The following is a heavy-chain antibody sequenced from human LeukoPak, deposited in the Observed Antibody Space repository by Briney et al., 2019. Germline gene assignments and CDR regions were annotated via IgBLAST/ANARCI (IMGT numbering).Heavy chain of an antibody. V-gene: IGHV1-8*03. CDR2: MNPNSGNT. CDR1: GYTFTSYG. D-gene: IGHD3-3*01. Sequence: ASVKVSCKASGYTFTSYGISWVRQATGQGLEWMGWMNPNSGNTGYAQKFQGRVTITRNTSISTAYMELSSLRSEDTAVYYCARGGWGPYYDFWSGYYSPGYNWFDPWGQGTLVTVSS. CDR3: ARGGWGPYYDFWSGYYSPGYNWFDP. J-gene: IGHJ5*02.